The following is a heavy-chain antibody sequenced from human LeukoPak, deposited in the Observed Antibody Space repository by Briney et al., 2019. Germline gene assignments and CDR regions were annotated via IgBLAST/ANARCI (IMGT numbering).Heavy chain of an antibody. V-gene: IGHV3-23*01. Sequence: GGSLRLSCAASGFTFSSYGMTWVRQAPGKGLEWVSAITGSGGSTFYADSVKGQFTISRDNSKNTLYLQMNSLRAEDTAVYYCAKFGQWKNYGMDVWGQGTTVTVSS. D-gene: IGHD3-10*01. CDR3: AKFGQWKNYGMDV. CDR2: ITGSGGST. J-gene: IGHJ6*02. CDR1: GFTFSSYG.